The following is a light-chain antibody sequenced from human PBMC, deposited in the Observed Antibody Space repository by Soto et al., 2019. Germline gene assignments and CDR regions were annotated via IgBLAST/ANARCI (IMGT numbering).Light chain of an antibody. Sequence: EIVLTQSPGTLSLSPGERATLSCRASQSVSSSYLAWYQQKPGQAPRLLIYCASSRATGIPDRFSGSGSGTDFTLAISRVEPEDCGGYYCQQYGSSPPLSFGGGTKVEIK. CDR1: QSVSSSY. CDR2: CAS. V-gene: IGKV3-20*01. CDR3: QQYGSSPPLS. J-gene: IGKJ4*01.